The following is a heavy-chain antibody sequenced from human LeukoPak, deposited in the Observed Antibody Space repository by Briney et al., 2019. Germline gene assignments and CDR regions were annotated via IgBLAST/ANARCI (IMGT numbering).Heavy chain of an antibody. CDR2: IYYSGST. Sequence: SETLSLTCTVSGGSISSSSYYWGWIRQPPGKGLEWIGSIYYSGSTYYNPSLKSRVTISVDTSKNQFSLKLSSVTAADTAVYYCARGSYSSSWSTAPFDPWGQGTLVTVSS. CDR3: ARGSYSSSWSTAPFDP. CDR1: GGSISSSSYY. V-gene: IGHV4-39*01. D-gene: IGHD6-13*01. J-gene: IGHJ5*02.